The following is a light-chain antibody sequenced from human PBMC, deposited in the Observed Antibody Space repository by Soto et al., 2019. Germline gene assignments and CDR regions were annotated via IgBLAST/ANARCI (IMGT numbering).Light chain of an antibody. CDR1: RSVSIN. J-gene: IGKJ1*01. Sequence: TVLTQSPATLSVSPGERASLSCRASRSVSINLAWYQQKPGQAPRLLIYGASTRATGIPGRFSGSGSGTDFTLSINTLQSEDSAVYYCQEYDNWPPEGTFGQGTKVEV. V-gene: IGKV3-15*01. CDR3: QEYDNWPPEGT. CDR2: GAS.